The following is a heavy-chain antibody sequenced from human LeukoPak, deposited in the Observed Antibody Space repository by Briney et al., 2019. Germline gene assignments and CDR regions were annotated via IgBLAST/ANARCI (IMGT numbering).Heavy chain of an antibody. Sequence: GGSLRLSCAASGFTFSRYWMNWVRQAPGKGLEWVANIKEDGSARNYVDSVKGRFTISRDNAGNSLYLQMNSLRAEDTAVYYCARDLTKIKYFQHWGQGTLVTVSS. CDR1: GFTFSRYW. CDR3: ARDLTKIKYFQH. CDR2: IKEDGSAR. V-gene: IGHV3-7*01. D-gene: IGHD2-2*01. J-gene: IGHJ1*01.